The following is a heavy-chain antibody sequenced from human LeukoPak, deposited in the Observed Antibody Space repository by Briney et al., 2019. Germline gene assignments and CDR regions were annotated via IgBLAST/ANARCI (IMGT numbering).Heavy chain of an antibody. CDR3: ARDRWGGGSGYYYYYYGMDV. V-gene: IGHV4-4*07. Sequence: SETLSLTCTVSGGSISSYYWSWIRQPAGKGLEWIGRIYTSGSTNHNPSLKSRVTMSVDTSKNQFSLKLSSVTAADTAVYYCARDRWGGGSGYYYYYYGMDVWGQGTTVTVSS. D-gene: IGHD2-15*01. J-gene: IGHJ6*02. CDR2: IYTSGST. CDR1: GGSISSYY.